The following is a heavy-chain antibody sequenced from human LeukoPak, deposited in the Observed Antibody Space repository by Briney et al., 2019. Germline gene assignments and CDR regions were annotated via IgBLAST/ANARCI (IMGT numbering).Heavy chain of an antibody. J-gene: IGHJ5*02. CDR2: IYYSGST. V-gene: IGHV4-39*01. Sequence: VKPSETLSLTCTVSGGSISSSGYYWGWIRQPPGKGLEWIASIYYSGSTYYNPSLKSRVTISVDTSKNQFSLKLSSVTAADTAVYYCARRIVVVVAATVGWFDPWGQGTLVTVSS. D-gene: IGHD2-15*01. CDR1: GGSISSSGYY. CDR3: ARRIVVVVAATVGWFDP.